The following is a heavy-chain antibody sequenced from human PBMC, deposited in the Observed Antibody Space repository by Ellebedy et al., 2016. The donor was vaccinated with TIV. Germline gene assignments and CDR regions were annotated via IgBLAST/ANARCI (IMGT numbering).Heavy chain of an antibody. D-gene: IGHD3-10*01. CDR2: IHPSGGST. J-gene: IGHJ4*02. V-gene: IGHV1-46*01. CDR3: ARSTVRGKYYFDY. Sequence: AASVKVSCKASGYTFTSYYMHWVRQAPGLGLEWMGIIHPSGGSTSYAQKFQGRITVTRDTSTSTLYMELSSLRSEDTAVYYCARSTVRGKYYFDYWGQGTLVTVSS. CDR1: GYTFTSYY.